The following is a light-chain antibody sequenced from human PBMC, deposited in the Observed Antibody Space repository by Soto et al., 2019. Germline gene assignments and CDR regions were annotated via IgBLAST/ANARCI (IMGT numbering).Light chain of an antibody. CDR3: QHTYSTPFT. V-gene: IGKV1-39*01. CDR1: QSISSY. Sequence: IQMTQSPSPLSAAVGDRVTITCRSSQSISSYVNWYQQKPGIAPRLLIFAASNSQTGVPSRFSGTGSGTDFTLTISSLQHEDFGTYFCQHTYSTPFTFGPGTKVDIK. CDR2: AAS. J-gene: IGKJ3*01.